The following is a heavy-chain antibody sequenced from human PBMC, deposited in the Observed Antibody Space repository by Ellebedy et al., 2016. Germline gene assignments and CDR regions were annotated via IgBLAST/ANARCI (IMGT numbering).Heavy chain of an antibody. D-gene: IGHD6-13*01. V-gene: IGHV4-59*08. Sequence: SETLSLTCTVSGGSISSYYWSWIRQPPGKRLEWIGYIYYSGSTNYNPSLKSRVTISVDTSKNQFSLKLSSVTAADTAVYYCARTGIAAAADGGTDWYFDLWGRGTLVTVSS. J-gene: IGHJ2*01. CDR1: GGSISSYY. CDR2: IYYSGST. CDR3: ARTGIAAAADGGTDWYFDL.